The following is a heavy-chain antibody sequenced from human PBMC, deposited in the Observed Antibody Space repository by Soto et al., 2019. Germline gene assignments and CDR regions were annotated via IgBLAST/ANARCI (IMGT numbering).Heavy chain of an antibody. D-gene: IGHD5-18*01. CDR1: GFTFSSYS. Sequence: EVQLVESGGGLVKPGASLRLSCAASGFTFSSYSMNWVRQAPGKGLEWVSSISPSSTYIYYADSVKGRFAISRDNAKKSLYLQMYSLRAEDTAVYYCARMAAANIAEFDQLGQGTLVTVSS. CDR2: ISPSSTYI. CDR3: ARMAAANIAEFDQ. J-gene: IGHJ4*02. V-gene: IGHV3-21*01.